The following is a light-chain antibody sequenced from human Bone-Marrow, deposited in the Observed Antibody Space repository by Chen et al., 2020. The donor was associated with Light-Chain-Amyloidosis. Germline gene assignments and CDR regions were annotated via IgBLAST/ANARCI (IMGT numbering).Light chain of an antibody. V-gene: IGKV3-15*01. Sequence: EIVMTQSPATLSVSPGERATLPCRASQSVGINLAWYQQKPGQAPRLLIYGASTMSTGIPARFSGSGSGTEFTHTISSLQSEDFAVYYCQHYTNWPPRPFGQGIKVEIK. J-gene: IGKJ1*01. CDR1: QSVGIN. CDR2: GAS. CDR3: QHYTNWPPRP.